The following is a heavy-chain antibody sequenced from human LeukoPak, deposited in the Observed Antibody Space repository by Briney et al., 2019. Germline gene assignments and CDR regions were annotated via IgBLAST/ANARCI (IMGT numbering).Heavy chain of an antibody. V-gene: IGHV1-69*05. D-gene: IGHD3-10*01. CDR3: ARGGYYGSGSRKLTRYNWFDP. CDR2: IIPIFGTA. Sequence: ASVKVSCKASGGTFSSYAISWVRQAPGQGLEWMGGIIPIFGTANYAQTFQGRVTITTDESTSAAYMELSSLRSEDTAVYYCARGGYYGSGSRKLTRYNWFDPWGQGTLVTVSS. CDR1: GGTFSSYA. J-gene: IGHJ5*02.